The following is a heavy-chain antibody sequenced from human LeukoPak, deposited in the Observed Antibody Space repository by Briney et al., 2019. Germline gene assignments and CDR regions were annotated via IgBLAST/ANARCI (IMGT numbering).Heavy chain of an antibody. CDR1: GYTFTGYY. V-gene: IGHV1-69*04. CDR2: IIPILGIA. J-gene: IGHJ5*02. CDR3: ARDFAWGSGGAPIDDNWLDP. D-gene: IGHD7-27*01. Sequence: SVKVSCKASGYTFTGYYMHWVRQAPGQGLEWMGRIIPILGIANYAQKFQGRVTITADESTSTAYMELSSLRFDDTAVYYCARDFAWGSGGAPIDDNWLDPWGQGTLVTVSS.